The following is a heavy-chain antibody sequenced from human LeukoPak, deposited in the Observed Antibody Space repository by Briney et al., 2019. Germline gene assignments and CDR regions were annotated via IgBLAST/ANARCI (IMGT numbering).Heavy chain of an antibody. D-gene: IGHD5-18*01. V-gene: IGHV4-59*01. CDR3: ARGPWDTAMVYNYYYYYMDV. CDR2: IYYSGST. Sequence: SETLSLTCTVSGGSISSYYWSWIRQPPGKGLEWIGYIYYSGSTNYNPSLKSRVTISVDTSKNQFSLKLSSVTAADTAVYYCARGPWDTAMVYNYYYYYMDVWGKGTTVTISS. J-gene: IGHJ6*03. CDR1: GGSISSYY.